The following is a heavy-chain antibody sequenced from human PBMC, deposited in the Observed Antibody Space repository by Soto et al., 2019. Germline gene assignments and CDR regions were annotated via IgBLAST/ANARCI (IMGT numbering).Heavy chain of an antibody. CDR1: GFTFSSYA. V-gene: IGHV3-23*01. D-gene: IGHD6-19*01. Sequence: GGSLRLSCAASGFTFSSYAMSWVRQAPGKGLEWVSAISGSGGSTYYADSVKGRFTISRDNSKNTLYLQMNSLRAEDTAVYYGAKEEQWLVRYYYGMDVWGQGTTVTVSS. CDR2: ISGSGGST. J-gene: IGHJ6*02. CDR3: AKEEQWLVRYYYGMDV.